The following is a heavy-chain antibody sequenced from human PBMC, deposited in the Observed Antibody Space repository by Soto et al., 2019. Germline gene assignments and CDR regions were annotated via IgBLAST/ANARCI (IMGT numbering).Heavy chain of an antibody. CDR1: GGSISSGDYY. Sequence: SETLSLTCTVSGGSISSGDYYWSWIRQPPGKGLEWIGYIYYSGSTYYNPSLKSRVTISVDTSKNQFSLKLSSVTAADTAVYYCARVPYDILTGYYYFDYWGQGTLVTVSS. V-gene: IGHV4-30-4*01. D-gene: IGHD3-9*01. CDR3: ARVPYDILTGYYYFDY. CDR2: IYYSGST. J-gene: IGHJ4*02.